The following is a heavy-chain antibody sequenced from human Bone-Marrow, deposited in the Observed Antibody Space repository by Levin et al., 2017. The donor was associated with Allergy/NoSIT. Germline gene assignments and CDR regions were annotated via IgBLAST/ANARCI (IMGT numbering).Heavy chain of an antibody. CDR3: AHRIVGYSSGWDQGYYDS. Sequence: SGPTLVKPTQTLTLTCTFSGFSLSTSGEGVGWIRQPPVKALEWLAVISWDDDKRYSPSLRSRLTLTKDTSKNQVVLTMTNMDPADTATYFCAHRIVGYSSGWDQGYYDSWGQGTLVTVSS. V-gene: IGHV2-5*02. CDR2: ISWDDDK. D-gene: IGHD6-19*01. CDR1: GFSLSTSGEG. J-gene: IGHJ4*02.